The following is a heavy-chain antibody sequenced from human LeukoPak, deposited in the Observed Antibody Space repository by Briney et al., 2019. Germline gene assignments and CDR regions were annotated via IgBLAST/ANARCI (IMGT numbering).Heavy chain of an antibody. CDR1: GYTFTGYY. CDR2: INPNSGGT. Sequence: ASVKVSCKASGYTFTGYYMHWVRQAPGQGLEWMGWINPNSGGTNYAQKFQGRVTMTRDTSISTAYMELSRLRSDDTAVYYCATEYMVRGVTGYWGQGTLVTVSS. V-gene: IGHV1-2*02. J-gene: IGHJ4*02. D-gene: IGHD3-10*01. CDR3: ATEYMVRGVTGY.